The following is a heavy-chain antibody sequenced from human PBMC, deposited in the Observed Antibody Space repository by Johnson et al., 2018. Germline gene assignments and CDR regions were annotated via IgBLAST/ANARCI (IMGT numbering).Heavy chain of an antibody. CDR1: GFTFSSYS. CDR3: ARAPPGVVTAIRDDALDI. D-gene: IGHD2-21*02. Sequence: VQLVQSGGGLVKPGGSLRLSCAASGFTFSSYSMNWVRQAPGKGLEWVSSISSSSSYIYYADSVKGRFTISRDNAKNSLYLQMDSLRAGDTAVYYCARAPPGVVTAIRDDALDIWGQGTMVTVSS. V-gene: IGHV3-21*01. CDR2: ISSSSSYI. J-gene: IGHJ3*02.